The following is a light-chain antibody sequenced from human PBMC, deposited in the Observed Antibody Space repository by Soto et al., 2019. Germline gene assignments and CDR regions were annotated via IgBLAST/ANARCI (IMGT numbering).Light chain of an antibody. J-gene: IGKJ5*01. Sequence: EIVLTQSPGTLSLSPGERATLSCRARQSVSSSYLAWYQQKPGQAPRLLIYGASSRATGIPDRFSGSGSGTDFTLTISRLEPEDFAVYYCQQYGSSLPFGQGTRLEIK. CDR3: QQYGSSLP. CDR1: QSVSSSY. V-gene: IGKV3-20*01. CDR2: GAS.